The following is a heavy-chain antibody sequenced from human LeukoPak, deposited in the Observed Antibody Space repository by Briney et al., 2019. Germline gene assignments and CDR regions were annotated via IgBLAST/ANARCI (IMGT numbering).Heavy chain of an antibody. CDR2: INHSGST. Sequence: PSETLSLTCAVYGGSFSGYYWSWIRQPPGKGLEWIGEINHSGSTTYNPSLKSRVTISVDTSKNQFSLKLSSVTAADTAVYYCARHAYCSSTSCSHPPRSPPRYYYGMDVWGQGTTVTVSS. CDR3: ARHAYCSSTSCSHPPRSPPRYYYGMDV. CDR1: GGSFSGYY. V-gene: IGHV4-34*01. D-gene: IGHD2-2*01. J-gene: IGHJ6*02.